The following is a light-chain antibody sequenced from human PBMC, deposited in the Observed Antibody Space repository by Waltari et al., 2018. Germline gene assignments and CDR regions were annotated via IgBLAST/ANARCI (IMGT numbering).Light chain of an antibody. J-gene: IGLJ1*01. CDR3: QVWDTSSNVGV. V-gene: IGLV3-21*02. CDR2: DDR. Sequence: SYVLTQPPSVSVAPGQTAQITWGGKNIETKTVPVYQQTPGQAPVLVMFDDRDRPSGIPGRFSGSNSGDTATLTISGVEAGDEADYYCQVWDTSSNVGVFGSGTQVTVL. CDR1: NIETKT.